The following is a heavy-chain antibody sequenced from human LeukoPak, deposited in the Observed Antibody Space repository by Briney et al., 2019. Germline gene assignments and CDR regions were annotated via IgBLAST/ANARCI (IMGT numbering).Heavy chain of an antibody. D-gene: IGHD3-22*01. J-gene: IGHJ2*01. V-gene: IGHV1-69*05. CDR1: GYTFTGYY. CDR2: IIPIFGTA. CDR3: ARAAYYYDSSGYYYYWYFDL. Sequence: GASVKVSCKASGYTFTGYYMHWVRQAPGQGLEWMGGIIPIFGTANYAQKFQGRVTITTDESTSTAYMELSSLRSEDTAVYYCARAAYYYDSSGYYYYWYFDLWGLGTLVTVSS.